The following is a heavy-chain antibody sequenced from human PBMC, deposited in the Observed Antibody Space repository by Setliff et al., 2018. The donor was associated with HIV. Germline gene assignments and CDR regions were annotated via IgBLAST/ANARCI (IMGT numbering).Heavy chain of an antibody. CDR3: ARVPGWTDH. D-gene: IGHD6-19*01. J-gene: IGHJ1*01. CDR1: GGSISSHY. V-gene: IGHV4-59*11. Sequence: PSETLSLTCTVSGGSISSHYWSWIRQPPGKGLEWIGYIYCSGSTNYNPSLKSRVTISVDTSKSQFSLRLSSVTAADTAVYYCARVPGWTDHWGQGTQVTVSS. CDR2: IYCSGST.